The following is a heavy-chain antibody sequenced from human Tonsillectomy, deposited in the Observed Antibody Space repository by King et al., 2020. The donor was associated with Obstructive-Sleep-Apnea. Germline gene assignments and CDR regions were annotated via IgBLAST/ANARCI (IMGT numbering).Heavy chain of an antibody. J-gene: IGHJ4*02. V-gene: IGHV3-64*01. Sequence: VQLVESGGGLVQPGGSLRLSCAASGFTFSSYAMHWVRQAPGKGLEYVSAISSIGGSLYYSNSVKGRFTISRDNSKNTLYLQMGSLRAEDMAVYYCARGFLAVAGTFDYWGQGTLVTVSS. CDR3: ARGFLAVAGTFDY. D-gene: IGHD6-19*01. CDR2: ISSIGGSL. CDR1: GFTFSSYA.